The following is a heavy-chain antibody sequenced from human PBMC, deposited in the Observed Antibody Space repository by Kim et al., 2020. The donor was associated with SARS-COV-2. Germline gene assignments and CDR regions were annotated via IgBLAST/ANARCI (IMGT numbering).Heavy chain of an antibody. Sequence: GGSLRLSCAASGFTFNDYTMHWVRQAPGKGLEWVAGISCNSDNINYADSVRGRVTISRDNAKKSLYLQMNSLRPEDTALYYCAKDLLYKTGGNPDSWGQGTLVTVSA. D-gene: IGHD2-15*01. CDR2: ISCNSDNI. V-gene: IGHV3-9*01. J-gene: IGHJ4*02. CDR3: AKDLLYKTGGNPDS. CDR1: GFTFNDYT.